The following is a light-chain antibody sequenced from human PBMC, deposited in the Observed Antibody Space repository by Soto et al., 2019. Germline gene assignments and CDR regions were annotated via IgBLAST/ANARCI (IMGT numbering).Light chain of an antibody. CDR1: QSVSDY. V-gene: IGKV3-20*01. CDR3: QQYGTSPWT. CDR2: DAS. Sequence: EVVLTQSPGSLSLSPGDRATLSCRADQSVSDYLAWYQQKPGQPPRLLIFDASSRATGIPDRFRGSGSGTDFTLTISRLEPDDFAVYYCQQYGTSPWTFGQGTKVDIK. J-gene: IGKJ1*01.